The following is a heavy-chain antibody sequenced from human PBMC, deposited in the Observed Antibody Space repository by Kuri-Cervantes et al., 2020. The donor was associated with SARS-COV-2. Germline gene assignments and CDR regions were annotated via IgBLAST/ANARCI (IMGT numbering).Heavy chain of an antibody. D-gene: IGHD2-15*01. CDR3: ARGPPNCSGGSCYYPYYYYYYMDV. CDR1: GGSISSRRYY. V-gene: IGHV4-39*07. CDR2: IYHSGST. Sequence: SETLSLTCTVSGGSISSRRYYWGWIRQPPGKGLEWIGSIYHSGSTYYNPSPKSRVPIPVDTAKNQFSLKLSSVTAADPAVYYCARGPPNCSGGSCYYPYYYYYYMDVWGKGTTVTVSS. J-gene: IGHJ6*03.